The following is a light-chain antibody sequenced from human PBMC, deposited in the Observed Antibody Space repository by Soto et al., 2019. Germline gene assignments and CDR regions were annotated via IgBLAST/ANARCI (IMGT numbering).Light chain of an antibody. Sequence: QCALTQPASVSGSPGQSITICCTGTSSDGGAYNFVSWYQHHPGRAPKLIIYEVTIRPSGVSNRFSGSKSGNTASLTISGLQAEDEADYYCSSYTTSAPYVFGSGTKGT. CDR2: EVT. CDR3: SSYTTSAPYV. CDR1: SSDGGAYNF. J-gene: IGLJ1*01. V-gene: IGLV2-14*01.